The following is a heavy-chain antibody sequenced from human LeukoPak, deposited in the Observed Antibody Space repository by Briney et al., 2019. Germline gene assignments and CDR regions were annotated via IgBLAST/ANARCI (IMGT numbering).Heavy chain of an antibody. Sequence: SVKVSCKASGGTFSSYAISWVRQAPGQGLEWMGRIIPILGIANYAQKFQGRVTVTADKSTSTAYMELSSLRSEDTAVYYCARDPLEYCGGDCYSRPFDYWGQGTLVTVSS. CDR2: IIPILGIA. CDR3: ARDPLEYCGGDCYSRPFDY. D-gene: IGHD2-21*02. CDR1: GGTFSSYA. J-gene: IGHJ4*02. V-gene: IGHV1-69*04.